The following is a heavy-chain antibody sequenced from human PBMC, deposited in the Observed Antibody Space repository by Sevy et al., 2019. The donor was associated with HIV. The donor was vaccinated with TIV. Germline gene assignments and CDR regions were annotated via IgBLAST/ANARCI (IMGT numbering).Heavy chain of an antibody. CDR3: ARGGSGDYYYYGVDV. V-gene: IGHV3-30*03. J-gene: IGHJ6*02. CDR1: GFTFRNFG. D-gene: IGHD3-10*01. Sequence: GGSLRLSCVGSGFTFRNFGVHWLRQAPGKGLEWLSVVSYDGSSKFYVDSVEGRFIVSRDNSKNTLYLQMNSLRTEDTAVYYCARGGSGDYYYYGVDVWGQGTTVTVSS. CDR2: VSYDGSSK.